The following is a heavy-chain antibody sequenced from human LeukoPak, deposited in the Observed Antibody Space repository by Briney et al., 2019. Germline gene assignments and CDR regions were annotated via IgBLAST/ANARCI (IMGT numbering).Heavy chain of an antibody. V-gene: IGHV4-59*08. D-gene: IGHD3-22*01. CDR1: GGSINSYY. CDR3: ARQAEGSGYDDAFDI. J-gene: IGHJ3*02. Sequence: KPSETLSLTCIVSGGSINSYYWSWIRQPPGKGLEWIGYIYYSGSTNYNPSLKSRVTISVDTSKNQFSLKLSSVTAADTAVYYCARQAEGSGYDDAFDIWGQGTMVTVSS. CDR2: IYYSGST.